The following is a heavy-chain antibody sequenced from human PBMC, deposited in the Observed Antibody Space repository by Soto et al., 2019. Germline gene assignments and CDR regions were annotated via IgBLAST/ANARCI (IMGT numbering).Heavy chain of an antibody. CDR2: MNPSTGNS. Sequence: ASVKVSCKASGYTFTSYDIYWVRQATGQGLEWMGWMNPSTGNSGYARKFQGRVTMTSDTSISTAHMELSSLRSEDTAVYYCARRAETNGWNGFGADKYYFDFWGQGTLVTVSS. D-gene: IGHD1-1*01. J-gene: IGHJ4*02. V-gene: IGHV1-8*01. CDR3: ARRAETNGWNGFGADKYYFDF. CDR1: GYTFTSYD.